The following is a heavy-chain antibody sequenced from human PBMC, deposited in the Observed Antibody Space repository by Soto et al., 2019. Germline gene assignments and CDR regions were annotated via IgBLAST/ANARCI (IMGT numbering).Heavy chain of an antibody. CDR1: GYSFTTYW. J-gene: IGHJ4*02. Sequence: PGESLKISCKVSGYSFTTYWIGWVRQMPGKGLEWMGIIHPGDSDTRYSPSFQGQVTISVDRSISSAYLQWSSLKASDTAMYYCARHENGYNTLDYWGQGTLVTVSS. D-gene: IGHD5-12*01. V-gene: IGHV5-51*01. CDR2: IHPGDSDT. CDR3: ARHENGYNTLDY.